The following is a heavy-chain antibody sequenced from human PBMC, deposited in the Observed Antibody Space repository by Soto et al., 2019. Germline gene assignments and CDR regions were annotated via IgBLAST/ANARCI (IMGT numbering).Heavy chain of an antibody. D-gene: IGHD1-20*01. Sequence: SETLSLTCTVSGGSIGSSSYYWGWIRQPPGKGLEWIGSIYYSGSTYYNPSLKSRVTISVDTSKNQFSLKLSSVTAADTAVYYCASLTYNWNDRGAYWGQGTLVTVSS. J-gene: IGHJ4*02. V-gene: IGHV4-39*01. CDR3: ASLTYNWNDRGAY. CDR1: GGSIGSSSYY. CDR2: IYYSGST.